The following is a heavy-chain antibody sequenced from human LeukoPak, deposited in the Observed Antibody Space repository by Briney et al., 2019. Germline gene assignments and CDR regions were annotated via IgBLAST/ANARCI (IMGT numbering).Heavy chain of an antibody. CDR1: GYTFTNYA. CDR3: AREREETYGSGSYTFDH. D-gene: IGHD3-10*01. V-gene: IGHV1-18*01. Sequence: ASVKVSCKASGYTFTNYAFSWVRQAPGQGLEWMGWINTNNGNTNYVKRLQGRVTMTTDTSTSTAYMELRSLRTDDTAVYYCAREREETYGSGSYTFDHWGQGTLVTVSS. J-gene: IGHJ4*02. CDR2: INTNNGNT.